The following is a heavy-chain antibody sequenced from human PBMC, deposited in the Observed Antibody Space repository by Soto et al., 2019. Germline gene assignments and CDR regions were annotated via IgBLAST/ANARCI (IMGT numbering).Heavy chain of an antibody. CDR2: IYYSGST. J-gene: IGHJ4*02. V-gene: IGHV4-31*03. D-gene: IGHD3-9*01. CDR1: DGSISGGCYY. Sequence: PSDTLSHTCTVSDGSISGGCYYWSWIRQHPGKGLEWIGYIYYSGSTYYNPSLKSRVTISVDTSKNQFSLKLSSVTAADTAVYYCARGQYFDWLDYWGQGTLVTVSS. CDR3: ARGQYFDWLDY.